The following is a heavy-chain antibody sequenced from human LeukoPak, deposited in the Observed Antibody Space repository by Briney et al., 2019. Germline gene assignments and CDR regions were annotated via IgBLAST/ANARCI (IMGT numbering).Heavy chain of an antibody. V-gene: IGHV3-74*01. CDR1: GFTFSSYA. D-gene: IGHD6-6*01. CDR2: INSDGSST. J-gene: IGHJ4*02. Sequence: GGSLRLSCAASGFTFSSYAMSWVRQAPGKGLVWVSRINSDGSSTSYADSVKGRFTISRDNAKNTLYLQMNSLRAEDTAVYYCARGKEVAARRFYVYWGQGTLVTVSS. CDR3: ARGKEVAARRFYVY.